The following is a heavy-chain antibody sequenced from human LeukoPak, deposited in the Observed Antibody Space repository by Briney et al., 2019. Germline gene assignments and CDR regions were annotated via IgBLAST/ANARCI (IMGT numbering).Heavy chain of an antibody. J-gene: IGHJ4*02. CDR1: GFTFSSYG. CDR2: IWYDGSKK. Sequence: PGRSLRLSCAASGFTFSSYGMHWVRQAPGKGLEWVAVIWYDGSKKYYADSVKGRFTISRDNSKNTLYLQMNSLRAEDTAVYYCAKDLSGTQDYWGQGTLVTVSS. D-gene: IGHD6-13*01. CDR3: AKDLSGTQDY. V-gene: IGHV3-33*06.